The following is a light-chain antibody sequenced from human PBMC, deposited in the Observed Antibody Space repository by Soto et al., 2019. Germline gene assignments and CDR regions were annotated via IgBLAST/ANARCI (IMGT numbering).Light chain of an antibody. V-gene: IGKV3-11*01. CDR1: QSVSSF. CDR2: DAS. CDR3: QQRSDWLLT. Sequence: ETSLRQSPATLSLSPGERATLSCRASQSVSSFLAWFQQKTGQAPRLLMYDASNRVTGIPARFSGSRSATDFSLTISSLVPQDFAVYYCQQRSDWLLTFGGGTKVDIK. J-gene: IGKJ4*01.